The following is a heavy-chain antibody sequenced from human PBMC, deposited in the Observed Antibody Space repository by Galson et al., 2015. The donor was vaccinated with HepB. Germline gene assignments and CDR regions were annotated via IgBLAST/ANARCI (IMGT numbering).Heavy chain of an antibody. J-gene: IGHJ4*02. CDR3: ARGYSNYWFSGLGY. D-gene: IGHD1-26*01. CDR1: GFSVSSLY. V-gene: IGHV3-53*01. Sequence: SLRLSCAASGFSVSSLYMSWVRQAPGRGLEWVSMIYSGDTTYYADSVKGRFTISRDYSKNTLYLQMNSLRAEDTAVYYCARGYSNYWFSGLGYWGQGTLVTVSS. CDR2: IYSGDTT.